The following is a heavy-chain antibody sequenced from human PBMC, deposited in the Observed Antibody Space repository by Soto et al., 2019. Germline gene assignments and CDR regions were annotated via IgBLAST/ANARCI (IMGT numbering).Heavy chain of an antibody. CDR1: GYIFSGYR. J-gene: IGHJ4*02. V-gene: IGHV1-46*01. CDR2: INPSGGAT. Sequence: QVQLVQSGAEVKKPGASVKVSCKASGYIFSGYRMHWVRQAPGQGLEWMGIINPSGGATTYAQKFQGRVTMTRDTSTSTVYMDLSSLTSEDTAVYYCARDGPHRWIDYWGQGTLVTVSS. CDR3: ARDGPHRWIDY.